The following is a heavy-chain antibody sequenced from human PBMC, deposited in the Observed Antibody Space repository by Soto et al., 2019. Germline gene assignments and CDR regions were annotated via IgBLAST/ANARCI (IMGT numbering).Heavy chain of an antibody. D-gene: IGHD3-22*01. CDR3: ARHDLYEGSGYYSHFHH. CDR2: MYYSGNS. Sequence: QLQLQESGPGLMKPSETLSLTCNVSCGSIRGSSHYWGWIRQRPGKGPEWIARMYYSGNSFYNPSLKSRVTMSAKMSKNQFSPRRTSVTAADTAVYYCARHDLYEGSGYYSHFHHWGKGTLVNVSS. V-gene: IGHV4-39*01. J-gene: IGHJ1*01. CDR1: CGSIRGSSHY.